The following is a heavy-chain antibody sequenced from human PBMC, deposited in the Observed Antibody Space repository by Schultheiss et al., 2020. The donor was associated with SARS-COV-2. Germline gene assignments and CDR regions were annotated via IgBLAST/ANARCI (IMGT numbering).Heavy chain of an antibody. Sequence: GGSLRLSCAASGFTFSSYWMSWVRQAPGKGLEWVANIKQDGSEKYYVDSVKGRITISRDNAKNSLYLQMNSLRAEDTAVYYCARDWDHIAARPLDYWGQGTLVTVSS. CDR1: GFTFSSYW. D-gene: IGHD6-6*01. CDR3: ARDWDHIAARPLDY. V-gene: IGHV3-7*03. J-gene: IGHJ4*02. CDR2: IKQDGSEK.